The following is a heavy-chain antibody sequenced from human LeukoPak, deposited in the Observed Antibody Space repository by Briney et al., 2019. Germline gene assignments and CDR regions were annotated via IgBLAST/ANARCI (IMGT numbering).Heavy chain of an antibody. V-gene: IGHV3-7*01. Sequence: GGSLRLSCSASGFTFSSFWMGWVRQAPGKGLEWVASIRWDDERHHVDSVTGRFSVSRDNAKNSLYLQMNSLRAEDTAVYFSSRITTNGYFEYWGQGALVTVSS. J-gene: IGHJ4*02. CDR2: IRWDDER. D-gene: IGHD1-1*01. CDR1: GFTFSSFW. CDR3: SRITTNGYFEY.